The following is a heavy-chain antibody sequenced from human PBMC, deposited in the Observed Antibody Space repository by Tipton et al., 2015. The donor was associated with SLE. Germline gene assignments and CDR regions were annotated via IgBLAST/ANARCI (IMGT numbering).Heavy chain of an antibody. CDR3: ARARSEDAFWREYVNYYYYMDV. CDR1: GFTVSSSY. J-gene: IGHJ6*03. V-gene: IGHV4-39*07. D-gene: IGHD3-3*01. CDR2: VFNDGNT. Sequence: LRLSCAASGFTVSSSYMSWVRQAPGKGLEWIGSVFNDGNTYDNPSLKSRVTISVDTSKNQFSLKLMSLTAADTAVYYCARARSEDAFWREYVNYYYYMDVWGRGTTVTVSS.